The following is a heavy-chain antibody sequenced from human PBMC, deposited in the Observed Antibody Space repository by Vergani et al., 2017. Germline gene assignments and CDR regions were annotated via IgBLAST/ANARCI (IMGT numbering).Heavy chain of an antibody. CDR2: ISYDGSNK. CDR1: GFTFSSYG. V-gene: IGHV3-30*03. Sequence: QVQLVESGGGVVQPGRSLRLSCAASGFTFSSYGMHWVRQAPGKGLEWVAVISYDGSNKYYADSVKGRFTISGDNSKNTLYLQMNSLKAEDTAVYYCARALVHSSGWYFYYYYGMDVWGQGTTVTVSS. CDR3: ARALVHSSGWYFYYYYGMDV. J-gene: IGHJ6*02. D-gene: IGHD6-19*01.